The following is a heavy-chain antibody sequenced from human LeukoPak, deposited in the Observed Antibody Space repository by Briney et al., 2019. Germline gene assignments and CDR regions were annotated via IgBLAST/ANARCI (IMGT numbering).Heavy chain of an antibody. J-gene: IGHJ4*02. CDR1: GFTFSSYA. CDR2: ISGSGGST. V-gene: IGHV3-23*01. D-gene: IGHD3-3*01. CDR3: AKDYDFWSGRLHYFDY. Sequence: GGSLRLSCAASGFTFSSYAMSWVRQAPGKGLEWVSAISGSGGSTYYADPVKGRFTISRDNSKNTLYLQMNSLRAEDTAVYYCAKDYDFWSGRLHYFDYWGQGTLVTVSS.